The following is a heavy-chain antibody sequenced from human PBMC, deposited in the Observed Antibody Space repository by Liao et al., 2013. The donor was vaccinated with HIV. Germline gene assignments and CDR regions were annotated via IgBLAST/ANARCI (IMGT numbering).Heavy chain of an antibody. CDR1: GAPLKTYY. D-gene: IGHD3-10*01. J-gene: IGHJ4*02. CDR3: ARGPHYYGSGSYYNY. CDR2: IYTSGTT. Sequence: QVQLQESGPGLVKPSETLSLTCSVSGAPLKTYYWSWIRQPAGKGLEWIGRIYTSGTTNYNPSLKSRLTLSVDTSKNQLSLKLSSVTAADTAVYYCARGPHYYGSGSYYNYWGQGTLVTVSS. V-gene: IGHV4-4*07.